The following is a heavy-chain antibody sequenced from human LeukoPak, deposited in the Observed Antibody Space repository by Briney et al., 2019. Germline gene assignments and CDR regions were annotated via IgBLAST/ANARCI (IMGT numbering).Heavy chain of an antibody. Sequence: SGGSLRLSCAASGFTFSSYAMSWVRQAPGKGLEWVSIIYSGGTTYYADSVKGRFTISRDNSKNTLYLQMNSLRAEDTAVYYCARDGYDYWGQGTLVTVSS. CDR3: ARDGYDY. V-gene: IGHV3-53*01. D-gene: IGHD1-1*01. J-gene: IGHJ4*02. CDR2: IYSGGTT. CDR1: GFTFSSYA.